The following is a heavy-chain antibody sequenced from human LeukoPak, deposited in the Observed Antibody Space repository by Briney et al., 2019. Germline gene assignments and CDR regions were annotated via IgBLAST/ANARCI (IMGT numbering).Heavy chain of an antibody. J-gene: IGHJ5*02. CDR2: IAAAGDP. CDR3: ARGGDEGFDP. D-gene: IGHD5-24*01. Sequence: GGSLRLSCVASGLIFSRSDMHWVRQPAGKGLEWVSGIAAAGDPLYAASVKGRFTISRENAKNSLYLQMNSLRAGDTAVYYCARGGDEGFDPWGQGTLVTVSS. V-gene: IGHV3-13*05. CDR1: GLIFSRSD.